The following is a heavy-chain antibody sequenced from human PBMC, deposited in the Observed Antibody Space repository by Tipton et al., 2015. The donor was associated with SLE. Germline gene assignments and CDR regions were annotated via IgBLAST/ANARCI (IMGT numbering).Heavy chain of an antibody. V-gene: IGHV4-59*01. D-gene: IGHD6-13*01. Sequence: LRLSCTVSGGSISSYYWSWIRQPPGKGLEWIGYIYYSGSTNYNPSLKSRVTISVDTSKNQFSLKLSPVTAADTAVYYCARGLAAAGTGHYYYYYMDVWGKGTTVTVSS. CDR1: GGSISSYY. CDR3: ARGLAAAGTGHYYYYYMDV. CDR2: IYYSGST. J-gene: IGHJ6*03.